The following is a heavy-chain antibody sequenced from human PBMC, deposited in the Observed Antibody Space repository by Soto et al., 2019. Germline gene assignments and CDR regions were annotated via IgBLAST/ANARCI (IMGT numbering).Heavy chain of an antibody. V-gene: IGHV1-18*01. CDR3: SREPNDFDS. CDR2: ISAYNGNT. D-gene: IGHD7-27*01. J-gene: IGHJ4*02. CDR1: GYTFTSYG. Sequence: QVQLVQSGAAVKKPGASVKVSCKASGYTFTSYGISWVRQAPGQGLEWMGWISAYNGNTKYAKKLQGRVTMTTDTSTSTPYMELRSLRSDDTAVYYCSREPNDFDSWGQGTLVTVSS.